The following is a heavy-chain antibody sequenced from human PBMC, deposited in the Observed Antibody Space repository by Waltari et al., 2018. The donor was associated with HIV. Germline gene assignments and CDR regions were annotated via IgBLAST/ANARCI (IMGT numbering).Heavy chain of an antibody. CDR1: GGSISSSSYY. J-gene: IGHJ6*02. Sequence: QLQLQESGPGLVKPSETLSLTCTVSGGSISSSSYYWGWIRQPPGKGLEWIGSIYYSGSTYNNPSRKGRVTISVDTSKNQFSLKLSSVTAADTAVYYCARDPTYSSSWYVTYGMDVWGQGTTVTVSS. V-gene: IGHV4-39*07. CDR3: ARDPTYSSSWYVTYGMDV. D-gene: IGHD6-13*01. CDR2: IYYSGST.